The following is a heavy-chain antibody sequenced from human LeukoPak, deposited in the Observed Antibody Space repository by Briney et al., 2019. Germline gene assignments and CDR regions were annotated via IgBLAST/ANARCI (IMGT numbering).Heavy chain of an antibody. D-gene: IGHD2-21*01. CDR3: ARDHPYCGGDCYPLDY. V-gene: IGHV3-21*01. CDR2: ISSSSSYI. CDR1: GFTFSSYS. Sequence: GGSLRLSCAASGFTFSSYSMNWVRQAPGKGLEWVSSISSSSSYIYYADSVKGRFTISRDNAKNSLYLQMNSLGAEDTAAYYCARDHPYCGGDCYPLDYWGQGTLVTVSS. J-gene: IGHJ4*02.